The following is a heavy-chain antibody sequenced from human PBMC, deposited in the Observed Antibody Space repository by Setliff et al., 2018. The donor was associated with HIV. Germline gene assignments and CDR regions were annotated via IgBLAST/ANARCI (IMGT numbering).Heavy chain of an antibody. J-gene: IGHJ4*02. CDR1: GFTFSGSA. V-gene: IGHV3-73*01. CDR3: TPTDYGGSDY. D-gene: IGHD3-10*01. Sequence: GGSLRLSCSASGFTFSGSAMHWVRQASGKGLEWVGRIKTKSNTYATAYGETTDYSAPVRGRFVISRDDSRNTMSLQMNSLKTEDTAVYCCTPTDYGGSDYWGQGTLVTVSS. CDR2: IKTKSNTYAT.